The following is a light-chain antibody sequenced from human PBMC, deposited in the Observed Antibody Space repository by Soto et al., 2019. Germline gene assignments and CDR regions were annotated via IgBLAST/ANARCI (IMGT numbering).Light chain of an antibody. V-gene: IGLV1-44*01. CDR1: NSNIGTNT. Sequence: QSALTHPPSASATPGQRVTISCSGSNSNIGTNTVNWYQQLPGTAPRLLIYTNNQRPSGVPQRFSGSKTGTSASLAIGGLQSEDGSDYYCAEWDDSLGAYVFGTGTKVTVL. CDR2: TNN. J-gene: IGLJ1*01. CDR3: AEWDDSLGAYV.